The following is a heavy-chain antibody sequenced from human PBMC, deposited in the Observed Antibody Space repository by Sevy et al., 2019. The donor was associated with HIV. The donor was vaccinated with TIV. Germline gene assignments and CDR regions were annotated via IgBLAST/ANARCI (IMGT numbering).Heavy chain of an antibody. CDR2: FDPEDGET. V-gene: IGHV1-24*01. CDR3: ATDCSSTSCYRGRWFDP. J-gene: IGHJ5*02. Sequence: ASVKVSCKVSGYTLTELSMHWVRQAPGKGLEWMGGFDPEDGETIYAQKFQGRVTMTEDTSTDTAYMGRSSLRSEDTAVYYCATDCSSTSCYRGRWFDPWGQGTLVTVSS. D-gene: IGHD2-2*01. CDR1: GYTLTELS.